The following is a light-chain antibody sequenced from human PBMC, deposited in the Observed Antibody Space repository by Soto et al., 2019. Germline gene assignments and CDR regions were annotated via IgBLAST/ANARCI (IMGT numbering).Light chain of an antibody. Sequence: QSVLTQPPSASGTPGQGVTISCSGSTSNIGSNYVYWYQQLPGTAPKLLIYRNNQQPSGVPDRFSCSKSGTSASLAISGLRSDDEADYFCATWDDSLNGFYVFGTGTKVTVL. CDR3: ATWDDSLNGFYV. CDR2: RNN. J-gene: IGLJ1*01. V-gene: IGLV1-47*01. CDR1: TSNIGSNY.